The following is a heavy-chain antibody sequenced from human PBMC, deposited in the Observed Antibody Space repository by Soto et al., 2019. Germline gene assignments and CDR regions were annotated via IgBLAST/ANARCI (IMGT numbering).Heavy chain of an antibody. Sequence: SVKVCCKASGGTFSSYASRWVRQAPGQGLEWMGGIIPIFGTANYAQKFQGRVTITADESTSTAYMELSSLRSEDTAVYYCAREIKYYDILTGPFYYYGMDVWGQGTTVTVSS. D-gene: IGHD3-9*01. CDR1: GGTFSSYA. CDR2: IIPIFGTA. V-gene: IGHV1-69*13. J-gene: IGHJ6*02. CDR3: AREIKYYDILTGPFYYYGMDV.